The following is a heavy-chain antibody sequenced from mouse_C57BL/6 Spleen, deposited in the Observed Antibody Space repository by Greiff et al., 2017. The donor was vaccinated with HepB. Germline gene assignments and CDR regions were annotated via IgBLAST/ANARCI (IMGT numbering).Heavy chain of an antibody. V-gene: IGHV1-82*01. CDR1: GYAFSSSW. CDR2: IYPGDGDT. J-gene: IGHJ3*01. D-gene: IGHD3-2*01. Sequence: QVQLQQSGPELVKPGASVKISCKASGYAFSSSWMNWVKQRPGKGLEWIGRIYPGDGDTNYNGKFKGKATLTADKSSSTAYMQLSSLTSEDSAVYFCAEETAWFAYWGQGTLVTVSA. CDR3: AEETAWFAY.